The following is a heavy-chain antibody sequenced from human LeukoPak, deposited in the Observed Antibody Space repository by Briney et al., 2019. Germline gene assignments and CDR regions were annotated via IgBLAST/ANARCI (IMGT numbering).Heavy chain of an antibody. V-gene: IGHV3-30*02. CDR3: AKDWADSSSWKLYYYYGMDV. J-gene: IGHJ6*02. Sequence: GGSLRLSCAASGFTFSSYGMHSVRQAPGKGLEWVAFIRYDGSNKYYADSVKGRFTISRDNSKNTLYLQMNSLRAEDTAVYYCAKDWADSSSWKLYYYYGMDVWGQGTTVTVSS. CDR2: IRYDGSNK. D-gene: IGHD6-13*01. CDR1: GFTFSSYG.